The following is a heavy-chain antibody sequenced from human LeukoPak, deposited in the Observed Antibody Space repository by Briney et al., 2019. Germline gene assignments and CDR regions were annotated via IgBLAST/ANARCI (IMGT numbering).Heavy chain of an antibody. V-gene: IGHV4-34*01. CDR1: GGSFSGYY. J-gene: IGHJ3*02. D-gene: IGHD2-15*01. Sequence: SETLSLTCAVYGGSFSGYYWSWIRQPPGKGLEWIGEINHSGSTNYNPSLKSRVTISVDTSKNQFSLKLSSVTAADTAVYYCARCHALGPAATQGGAFDIWGQGTMVTVSS. CDR3: ARCHALGPAATQGGAFDI. CDR2: INHSGST.